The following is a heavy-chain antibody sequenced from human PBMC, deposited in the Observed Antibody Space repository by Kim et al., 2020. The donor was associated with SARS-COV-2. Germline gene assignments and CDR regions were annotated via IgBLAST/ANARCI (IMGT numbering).Heavy chain of an antibody. V-gene: IGHV4-34*01. CDR2: INHSGST. CDR1: GGSFSGYY. J-gene: IGHJ6*02. Sequence: SETLSLTCAVYGGSFSGYYWSWIRQPPGKGLEWIGEINHSGSTNYNPSLKSRVTISVDTSKNQFSLKLSSVTAADTAVYYCARGRTVIAAGQRVRGRMDVWGQGTTVTVSS. CDR3: ARGRTVIAAGQRVRGRMDV. D-gene: IGHD6-6*01.